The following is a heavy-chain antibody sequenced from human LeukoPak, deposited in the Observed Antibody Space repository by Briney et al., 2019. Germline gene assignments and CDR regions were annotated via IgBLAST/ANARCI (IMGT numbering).Heavy chain of an antibody. CDR2: ISGSGGST. D-gene: IGHD6-6*01. V-gene: IGHV3-23*01. CDR1: GFTFSSCA. CDR3: AKGTYSSSPRDY. Sequence: GGSLRLSCAASGFTFSSCAMSWVRQAPGKGLEWVSAISGSGGSTYYAGSVKGRFTISRDNSKNTLFLQMNSQRAEDTAVYYCAKGTYSSSPRDYWGQGTLVTVSS. J-gene: IGHJ4*02.